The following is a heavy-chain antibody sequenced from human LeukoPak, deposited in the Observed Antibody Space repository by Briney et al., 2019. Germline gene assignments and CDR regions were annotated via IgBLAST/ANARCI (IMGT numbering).Heavy chain of an antibody. V-gene: IGHV3-30*03. CDR1: GFTFSSYW. J-gene: IGHJ4*02. CDR3: SRGRSAGYFDS. Sequence: GGSLRLSCAASGFTFSSYWMSWVRQAPGKGLEWVAVISYDGSNKYYADSVKGRFTISRDNSKNTLYLQMNSLRAADTAVYYCSRGRSAGYFDSWGQGTLVSVSS. D-gene: IGHD6-19*01. CDR2: ISYDGSNK.